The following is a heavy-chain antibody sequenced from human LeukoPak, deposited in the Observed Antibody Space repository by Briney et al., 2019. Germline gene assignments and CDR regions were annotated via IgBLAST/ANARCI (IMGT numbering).Heavy chain of an antibody. J-gene: IGHJ4*02. V-gene: IGHV3-30*18. Sequence: PGGSLRLSCAASGFTFSSYGMHWVRQAPGKGLEWVAVISYDGSNKYYADSVKGRFTISRDNSKNTLYLQMNSLRAEDTAVYYCAEGYSYGYYYFDYWGQGTLVTVSS. CDR1: GFTFSSYG. D-gene: IGHD5-18*01. CDR2: ISYDGSNK. CDR3: AEGYSYGYYYFDY.